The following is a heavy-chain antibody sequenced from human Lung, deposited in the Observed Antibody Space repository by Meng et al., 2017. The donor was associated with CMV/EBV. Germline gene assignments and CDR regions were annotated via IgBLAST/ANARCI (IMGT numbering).Heavy chain of an antibody. V-gene: IGHV1-2*02. D-gene: IGHD6-6*01. CDR2: INPNSGGT. CDR1: GYTFTGYY. J-gene: IGHJ4*02. Sequence: SVNVSRXGCGYTFTGYYMHWVRQAPGQGREWMGWINPNSGGTNYAQKFQGRVTMTRDTSISTAYMELSRLSSDDTGVYYCARGTGYSSSYVVYWGQGTLVTVSS. CDR3: ARGTGYSSSYVVY.